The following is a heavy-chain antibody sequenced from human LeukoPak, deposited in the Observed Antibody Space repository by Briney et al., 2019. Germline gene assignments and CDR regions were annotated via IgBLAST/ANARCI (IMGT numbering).Heavy chain of an antibody. CDR2: MNPNSGNT. V-gene: IGHV1-8*03. CDR1: GYTFTSYD. D-gene: IGHD1-26*01. CDR3: AILGGATAYFDY. J-gene: IGHJ4*02. Sequence: GASVKVSCKASGYTFTSYDINWVRQATGQGLEWMGWMNPNSGNTGYAQKFPGRVTITRNTSISTAYMELSSLRSEDTAVYYCAILGGATAYFDYWGQGTLVTVSS.